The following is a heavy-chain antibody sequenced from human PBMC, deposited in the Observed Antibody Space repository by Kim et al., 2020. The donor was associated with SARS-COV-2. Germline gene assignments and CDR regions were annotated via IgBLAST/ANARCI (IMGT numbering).Heavy chain of an antibody. Sequence: SETLSLTCAVYGGSFSGYYWSWIRQPPGKGLEWIGEINHSGSTNYNPSLKSRVTISVDTSKNQFSLKLSSVTAADTAVYYCARGYGYSSGWRFDYWGQGTLVTVSS. V-gene: IGHV4-34*01. D-gene: IGHD6-19*01. J-gene: IGHJ4*02. CDR3: ARGYGYSSGWRFDY. CDR2: INHSGST. CDR1: GGSFSGYY.